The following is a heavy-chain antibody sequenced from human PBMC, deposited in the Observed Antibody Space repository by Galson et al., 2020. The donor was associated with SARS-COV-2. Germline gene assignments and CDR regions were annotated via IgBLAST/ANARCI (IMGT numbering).Heavy chain of an antibody. Sequence: ASVQVSCKASGYTFTSYDINWVRQATGQGLEWMGWMNPNSGNTGYAQKFQGSVTMTRNTSISTAYMELSSLRSEDTAVYYCARESAYGDYEAGWEGGGRGSTFTVSS. CDR1: GYTFTSYD. J-gene: IGHJ6*01. V-gene: IGHV1-8*01. CDR3: ARESAYGDYEAGWEG. D-gene: IGHD4-17*01. CDR2: MNPNSGNT.